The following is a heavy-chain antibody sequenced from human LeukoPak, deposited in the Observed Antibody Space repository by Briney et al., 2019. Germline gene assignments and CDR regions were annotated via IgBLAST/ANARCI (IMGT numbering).Heavy chain of an antibody. Sequence: PSETLSLTCTVSGVTISSSSYYWGWIRQPPGKGLEWVVCICYSGSTYYSPSLKSRVTISVDTSKNQFSLKLSSVTATDTAVYYCARHRREWLAPYYYYMDVWGKGTTVTVSS. CDR1: GVTISSSSYY. J-gene: IGHJ6*03. V-gene: IGHV4-39*01. CDR2: ICYSGST. CDR3: ARHRREWLAPYYYYMDV. D-gene: IGHD6-19*01.